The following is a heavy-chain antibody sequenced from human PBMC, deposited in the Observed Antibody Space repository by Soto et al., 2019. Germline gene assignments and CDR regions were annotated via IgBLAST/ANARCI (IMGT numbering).Heavy chain of an antibody. Sequence: SETLSLTCSVSGDSMRSYYWSWIRQPPGKGLEWIGYIYNSGSTNYNPSLKSRVTISLDTSKNQFSLKLSSVTVADTAVYYCARDDCDDYVPWFDPWGQGTLVTVSS. CDR3: ARDDCDDYVPWFDP. J-gene: IGHJ5*02. V-gene: IGHV4-59*01. CDR2: IYNSGST. D-gene: IGHD4-17*01. CDR1: GDSMRSYY.